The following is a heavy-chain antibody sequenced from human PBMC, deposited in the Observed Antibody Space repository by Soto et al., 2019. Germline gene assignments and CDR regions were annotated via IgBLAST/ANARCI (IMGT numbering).Heavy chain of an antibody. D-gene: IGHD3-10*01. CDR3: ARAVYIDDSDSYYPGRY. V-gene: IGHV3-33*01. CDR1: GFTFSSFG. CDR2: IWFNGSNK. J-gene: IGHJ4*02. Sequence: GGSLRLSCAASGFTFSSFGMHWVRQAPGKGLEWVALIWFNGSNKYYADSVKGRFTISRDNSKNTLYLQMDSLRVEDTAVYYCARAVYIDDSDSYYPGRYWGQGTLVTVSS.